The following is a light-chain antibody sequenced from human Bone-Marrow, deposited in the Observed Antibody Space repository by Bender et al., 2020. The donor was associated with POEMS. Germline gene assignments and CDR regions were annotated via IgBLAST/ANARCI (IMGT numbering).Light chain of an antibody. Sequence: QSVLTQPPSASGTPGQRVTISCSGGSSNIGAHAVHWYQHLPGTAPKLLIYSSIRRPPEVPDRFSGSRSGTSASLAISGLQSEDEADYYCAVWDDSLNGWVFGGGTKLTVL. V-gene: IGLV1-44*01. J-gene: IGLJ3*02. CDR1: SSNIGAHA. CDR3: AVWDDSLNGWV. CDR2: SSI.